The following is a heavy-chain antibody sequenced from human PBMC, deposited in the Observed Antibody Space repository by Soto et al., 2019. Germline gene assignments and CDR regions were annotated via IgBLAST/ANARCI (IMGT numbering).Heavy chain of an antibody. V-gene: IGHV1-18*01. CDR2: INAYSGDR. Sequence: QGELVQSGAEVKKPGASVKVSCKASGYTFPSSTISWLRQAPGQGLEWLGWINAYSGDRKFAQRFQGRVTMTTDTSTSTAYLELTSLTSADTAIYYCASANYGDSDYWGQGTLLTDSS. CDR1: GYTFPSST. CDR3: ASANYGDSDY. D-gene: IGHD4-17*01. J-gene: IGHJ4*02.